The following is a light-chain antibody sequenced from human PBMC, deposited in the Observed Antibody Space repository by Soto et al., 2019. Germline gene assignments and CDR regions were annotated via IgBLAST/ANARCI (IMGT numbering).Light chain of an antibody. J-gene: IGKJ5*01. CDR3: QKYGRSSIT. CDR1: QSVNSSY. CDR2: GAS. V-gene: IGKV3-20*01. Sequence: EIVSTQSPGTLSLSPGERATLSCRTSQSVNSSYLAWYQQKPGQAPRILIYGASSRATGIPDRFSGSGSGTDSTLTISRLEPEDFALYFCQKYGRSSITCGQGTRLEIK.